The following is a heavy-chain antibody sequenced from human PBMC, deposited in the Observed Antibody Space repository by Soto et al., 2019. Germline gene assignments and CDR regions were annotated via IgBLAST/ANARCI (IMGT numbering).Heavy chain of an antibody. D-gene: IGHD3-10*01. CDR3: AKNSMVRGLHY. J-gene: IGHJ4*02. CDR2: ISYGGST. V-gene: IGHV4-61*08. CDR1: GDSIFSGDFY. Sequence: PSETLSLTCTVSGDSIFSGDFYWSWIRQPPGKGLEWIGYISYGGSTKYNPSLRGRLTISADTSKNQFSLRLNSVSAADTAVYYCAKNSMVRGLHYWGRGNLVTVSS.